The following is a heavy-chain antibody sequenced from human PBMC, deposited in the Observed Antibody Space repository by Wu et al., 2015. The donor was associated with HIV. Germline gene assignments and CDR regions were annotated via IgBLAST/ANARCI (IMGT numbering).Heavy chain of an antibody. J-gene: IGHJ6*03. Sequence: QVQLVQSGAEVKKPGASVRVSCKASGYSFSSYYIHWVRQAPGQGLEWMGIVNPSVATSAYAQKFQGRVTMTSDTSTTTVYMELSSLRSEDTAVYFCARDLGDDFAVRGFYWYMDVWGRGTAITVSS. CDR1: GYSFSSYY. CDR3: ARDLGDDFAVRGFYWYMDV. CDR2: VNPSVATS. V-gene: IGHV1-46*01. D-gene: IGHD2-21*02.